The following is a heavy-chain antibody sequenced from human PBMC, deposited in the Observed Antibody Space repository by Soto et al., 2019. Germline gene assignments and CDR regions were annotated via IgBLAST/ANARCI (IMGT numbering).Heavy chain of an antibody. J-gene: IGHJ4*02. CDR1: GVTFNNYA. V-gene: IGHV3-23*01. CDR3: AKGRGGSGSLTPRVDF. D-gene: IGHD3-10*01. Sequence: EVQLLESGGGLVQPGGSLRLSCAASGVTFNNYAMTWVRQAPGKGLEWVSAISGGGDTTSYADSVKGRFTVSRDGSKTTLYLQMSSLRAEDTALYYCAKGRGGSGSLTPRVDFWGQGTLVTASS. CDR2: ISGGGDTT.